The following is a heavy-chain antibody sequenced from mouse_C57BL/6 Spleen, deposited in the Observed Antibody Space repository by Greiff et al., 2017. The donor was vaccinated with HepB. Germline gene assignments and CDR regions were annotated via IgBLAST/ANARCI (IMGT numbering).Heavy chain of an antibody. J-gene: IGHJ3*01. D-gene: IGHD2-2*01. CDR1: GYTFTSYW. Sequence: QVQLKQPGAELVRPGSSVKLSCKASGYTFTSYWMEWVKQRPGQGLEWIGNIYPSDSETHYNQKFKDKATLTVDKSSSTAYMQLSSLTSEDSAVYYCASLGGYYGYDGGFAYWGQGTLVTVSA. CDR2: IYPSDSET. CDR3: ASLGGYYGYDGGFAY. V-gene: IGHV1-61*01.